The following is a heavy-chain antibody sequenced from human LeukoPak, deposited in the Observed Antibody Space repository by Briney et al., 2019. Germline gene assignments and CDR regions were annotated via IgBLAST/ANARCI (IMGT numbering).Heavy chain of an antibody. J-gene: IGHJ4*02. V-gene: IGHV1-24*01. Sequence: ASVKVSCKASRGTFSSYAISWVRQAPGKGLEWMGGFDPEDGETIYAQKFQGRVTMTEDTSTDTAYMELSSLRSEDTAVYYCATADDYGDYGGYWGQGTLVTVSS. D-gene: IGHD4-17*01. CDR2: FDPEDGET. CDR1: RGTFSSYA. CDR3: ATADDYGDYGGY.